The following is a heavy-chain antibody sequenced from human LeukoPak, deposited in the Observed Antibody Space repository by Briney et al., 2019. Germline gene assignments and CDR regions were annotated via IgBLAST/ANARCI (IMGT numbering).Heavy chain of an antibody. D-gene: IGHD1-26*01. V-gene: IGHV4-34*01. CDR3: ARRPSLLRTRAYYYYMDV. CDR2: INHSGST. CDR1: GGSFSGYY. J-gene: IGHJ6*03. Sequence: SETLSLTCAVHGGSFSGYYWSWIRQPPGKGLEWIGEINHSGSTNYNPSLKSRVTISVDTSKNQFSLKLSSVTAADTAVYYCARRPSLLRTRAYYYYMDVWGKGTTVTVSS.